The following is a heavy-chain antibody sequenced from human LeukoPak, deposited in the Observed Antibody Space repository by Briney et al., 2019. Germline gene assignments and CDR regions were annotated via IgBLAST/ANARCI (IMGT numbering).Heavy chain of an antibody. CDR2: IYHSGST. CDR1: GYSISSGCY. Sequence: ASETLSLTCAVSGYSISSGCYWGCLRQPPGKVLGGVVRIYHSGSTYYNPSVKGRFTISRDKSKNKLYLKLSTLSAADTAVYYCVRRRFMEWLDDYCDYWGQGTLVSVSS. V-gene: IGHV4-38-2*01. D-gene: IGHD3-3*01. J-gene: IGHJ4*02. CDR3: VRRRFMEWLDDYCDY.